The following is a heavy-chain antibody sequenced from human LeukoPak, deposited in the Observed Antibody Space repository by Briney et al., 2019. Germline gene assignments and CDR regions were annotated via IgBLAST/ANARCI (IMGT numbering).Heavy chain of an antibody. D-gene: IGHD3-9*01. J-gene: IGHJ4*02. CDR3: ARAVTYHDVLTGYYRDYFDY. Sequence: SETLSLTCTVSGGSISSYYWSWIRQPPGKGLEWIGEINHSEITNYNPSLKSRVTISVDTSKNQFSLKLSSVTAADTAVYYCARAVTYHDVLTGYYRDYFDYWGQGILVTVSS. V-gene: IGHV4-34*01. CDR2: INHSEIT. CDR1: GGSISSYY.